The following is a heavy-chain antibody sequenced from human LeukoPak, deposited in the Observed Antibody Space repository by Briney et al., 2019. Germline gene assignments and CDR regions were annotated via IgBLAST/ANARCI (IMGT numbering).Heavy chain of an antibody. V-gene: IGHV3-30*02. CDR2: IRHDEANS. CDR3: AKEYTPSSPLGELDS. CDR1: GFNLNSYA. Sequence: GGSLRLSCAVSGFNLNSYAMHWVRQAPGKGREWVAVIRHDEANSFYADSVQGRFTISRDTSKKLLYLHMNSLRVEDTAVYYCAKEYTPSSPLGELDSWGQGTLVTVSS. J-gene: IGHJ4*02. D-gene: IGHD6-6*01.